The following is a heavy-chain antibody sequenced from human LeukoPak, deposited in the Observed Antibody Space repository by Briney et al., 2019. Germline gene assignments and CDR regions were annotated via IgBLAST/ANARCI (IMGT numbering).Heavy chain of an antibody. CDR1: GYTFTGYY. D-gene: IGHD2-15*01. V-gene: IGHV1-8*02. Sequence: ASVKVSCKASGYTFTGYYMHWVRQATGQGLEWMGWMNPNSGNTGYAQKFQGRVTMTRNTSISTAYMELSSLRSEDTAVYYCASVVVVAATWGQGTLVTVSS. CDR3: ASVVVVAAT. CDR2: MNPNSGNT. J-gene: IGHJ5*02.